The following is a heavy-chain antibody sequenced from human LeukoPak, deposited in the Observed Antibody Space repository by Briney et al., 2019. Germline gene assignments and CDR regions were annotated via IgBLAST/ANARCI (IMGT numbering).Heavy chain of an antibody. Sequence: GRSLRLSCTASGFSIGDFAMSWFRQAPGKGLEWVGIIRSKGYGGTTEYAASVKGRFTISRDESKSIAYLQMNSLKTEDTAVYYCTRDLKAGNRGYWGQGTLVTVSS. CDR3: TRDLKAGNRGY. CDR1: GFSIGDFA. CDR2: IRSKGYGGTT. D-gene: IGHD6-19*01. V-gene: IGHV3-49*03. J-gene: IGHJ4*02.